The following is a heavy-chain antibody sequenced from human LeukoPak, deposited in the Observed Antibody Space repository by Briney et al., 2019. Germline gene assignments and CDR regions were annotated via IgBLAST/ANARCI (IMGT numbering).Heavy chain of an antibody. CDR2: ISWNSGSI. V-gene: IGHV3-9*01. J-gene: IGHJ4*02. D-gene: IGHD5-12*01. CDR3: ARGYSGYDYGEPGDY. Sequence: GRSLRLSCAASGFTFDDYAMHWVRQAPGKGLEWVSGISWNSGSIGYADSVKGRFTISRDNAKNSLYLQMNSLRAEDTAVYYCARGYSGYDYGEPGDYWGQGTLVTVSS. CDR1: GFTFDDYA.